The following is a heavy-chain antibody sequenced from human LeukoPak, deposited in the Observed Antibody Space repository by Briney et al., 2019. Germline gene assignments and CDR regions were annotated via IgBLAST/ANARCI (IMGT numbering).Heavy chain of an antibody. CDR1: GFTFSSYG. D-gene: IGHD3-3*01. CDR2: IWYDGSNK. J-gene: IGHJ4*02. Sequence: PGGSLRLSCAASGFTFSSYGMPWVRQAPGKGLEWVAVIWYDGSNKYYADSVKGRFTISRDNSKNTLYLQMNSLKTEDTAVYYCTTDGGYYDFWSGYYGDDYFDYWGQGTLVTVSS. V-gene: IGHV3-33*01. CDR3: TTDGGYYDFWSGYYGDDYFDY.